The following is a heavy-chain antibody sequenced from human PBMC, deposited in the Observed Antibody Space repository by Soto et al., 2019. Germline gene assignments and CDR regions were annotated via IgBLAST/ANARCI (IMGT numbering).Heavy chain of an antibody. Sequence: GESLKISCAASGFNFSSSGMNWVRQTPGKGLEWISYSSPRGDTIYYADSVEGRFTISRDNAKNTVSLQMDSLRAEDAALYFCAKSHTVLVKFDSWGQGTLVTVSS. CDR1: GFNFSSSG. J-gene: IGHJ4*02. V-gene: IGHV3-48*01. CDR2: SSPRGDTI. D-gene: IGHD3-3*01. CDR3: AKSHTVLVKFDS.